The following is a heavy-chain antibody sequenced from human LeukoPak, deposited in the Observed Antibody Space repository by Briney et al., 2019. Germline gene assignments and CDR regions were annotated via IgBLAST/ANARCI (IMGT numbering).Heavy chain of an antibody. Sequence: ASVKVSCKASGYTFTGYYMHWVRQAPGQGLEWMGWINPNSGGTNYAQKFQGRVTMTRDTSISTAYMELSRLRSDDTAVYYCARGDLYSSGWYDGDSFDYWGQGTLVTVSS. CDR3: ARGDLYSSGWYDGDSFDY. V-gene: IGHV1-2*02. CDR2: INPNSGGT. J-gene: IGHJ4*02. D-gene: IGHD6-19*01. CDR1: GYTFTGYY.